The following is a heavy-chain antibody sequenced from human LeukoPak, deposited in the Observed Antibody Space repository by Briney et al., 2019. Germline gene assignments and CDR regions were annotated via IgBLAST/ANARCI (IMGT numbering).Heavy chain of an antibody. CDR1: GFTFSSYS. Sequence: GGSLRLSCAASGFTFSSYSMNWVRQAPGKGLEWVSYISSSSSYIHYADSVKGRFTISRDNAKNSLYLQMNSLRAEDTAIYFCARSRWLGVDYFDYWGQGTLVTVSS. CDR3: ARSRWLGVDYFDY. J-gene: IGHJ4*02. CDR2: ISSSSSYI. V-gene: IGHV3-21*04. D-gene: IGHD6-19*01.